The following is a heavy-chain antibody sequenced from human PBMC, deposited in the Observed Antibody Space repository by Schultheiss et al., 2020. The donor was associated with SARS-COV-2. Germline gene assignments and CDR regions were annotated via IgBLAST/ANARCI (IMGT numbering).Heavy chain of an antibody. CDR2: INHSGST. D-gene: IGHD5-18*01. J-gene: IGHJ3*02. CDR3: AREVDTAMVPKTDAFDI. V-gene: IGHV4-38-2*02. Sequence: SETLSLTCTVSGGSISSGYYWGWIRQPPGKGLEWIGEINHSGSTNYNPSLKSRVTISVDTSKNQFSLKLSSVTAADTAVYYCAREVDTAMVPKTDAFDIWGQGTMVTVSS. CDR1: GGSISSGYY.